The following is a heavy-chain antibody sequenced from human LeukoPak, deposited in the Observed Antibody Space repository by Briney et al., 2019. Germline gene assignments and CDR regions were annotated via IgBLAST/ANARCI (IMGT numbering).Heavy chain of an antibody. CDR3: AKGAPSGYYWNWFDP. V-gene: IGHV3-23*01. CDR2: ISGSDGNT. Sequence: GGSLRLSCASSEFTFRSYGLSWVRQAPGKGLEWVSGISGSDGNTYYADSVKGRFTISRDISKNTLYLQMNSLRAEDTAVYYCAKGAPSGYYWNWFDPWGQGTLVTVSS. D-gene: IGHD5-12*01. J-gene: IGHJ5*02. CDR1: EFTFRSYG.